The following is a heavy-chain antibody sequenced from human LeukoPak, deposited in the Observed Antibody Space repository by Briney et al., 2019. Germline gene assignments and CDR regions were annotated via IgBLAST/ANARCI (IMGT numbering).Heavy chain of an antibody. CDR2: ISAYNGNT. Sequence: ASVKVSCKASGYTFTSYGISWVRQAPGQGLEWMGWISAYNGNTNYAQKLQGRVTMTTDTSTSTAYMELRSLRSDDTAVYYCASFRYGSSASEYFQHWGQGTLVTVSS. D-gene: IGHD6-6*01. V-gene: IGHV1-18*01. CDR1: GYTFTSYG. J-gene: IGHJ1*01. CDR3: ASFRYGSSASEYFQH.